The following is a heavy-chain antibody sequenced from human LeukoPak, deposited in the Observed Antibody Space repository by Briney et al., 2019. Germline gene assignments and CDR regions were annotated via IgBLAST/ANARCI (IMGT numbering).Heavy chain of an antibody. J-gene: IGHJ6*02. CDR3: ARNNGMDV. CDR1: GFTFSTYA. CDR2: LSGNGGST. V-gene: IGHV3-23*01. Sequence: PGGSLRLSCAASGFTFSTYAMNWVRQAPGRGLEWVSTLSGNGGSTYYADSVKGRFTISRDNSKNTLYLQMNSLKGEDTAVYHCARNNGMDVWGQGTTVIVSS.